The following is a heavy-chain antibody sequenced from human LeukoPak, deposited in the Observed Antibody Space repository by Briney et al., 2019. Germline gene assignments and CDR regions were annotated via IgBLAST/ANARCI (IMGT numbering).Heavy chain of an antibody. D-gene: IGHD3-10*01. CDR1: GFTFSSYG. CDR3: AKDMGYFDY. CDR2: ISYDGSNK. J-gene: IGHJ4*02. V-gene: IGHV3-30*18. Sequence: GGSLRLSCAASGFTFSSYGMHWVRQAPGKGLEWVAVISYDGSNKYYADSVKGRFTISRDNSKNTLYLQMNSLRAEDTAVCYCAKDMGYFDYWGQGTLVTVSS.